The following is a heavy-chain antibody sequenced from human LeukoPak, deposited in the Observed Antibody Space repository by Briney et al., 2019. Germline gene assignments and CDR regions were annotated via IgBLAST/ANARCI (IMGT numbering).Heavy chain of an antibody. Sequence: ASVKVSCKASGYTFKSYGISWVRQAPGQGLEWMGWISAYNGNTNYAQKPQGRVTMTTDTSTSTASMELRSLRSDDTAVYYCARGLDPGFYYDSSDYSRVIDYWGQGTLVTVSS. CDR2: ISAYNGNT. V-gene: IGHV1-18*01. J-gene: IGHJ4*02. CDR1: GYTFKSYG. CDR3: ARGLDPGFYYDSSDYSRVIDY. D-gene: IGHD3-22*01.